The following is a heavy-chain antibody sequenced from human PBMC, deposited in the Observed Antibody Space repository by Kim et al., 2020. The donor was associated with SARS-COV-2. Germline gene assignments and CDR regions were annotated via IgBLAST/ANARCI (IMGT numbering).Heavy chain of an antibody. J-gene: IGHJ4*02. D-gene: IGHD2-2*01. CDR3: ARARPPIVVVPAALKNSYYFDY. V-gene: IGHV4-34*01. Sequence: SETLSLTCAVYGGSFSGYYWSWIRQPPGKGLEWIGEINHSGSTNYNPSLKSRVTISVDTSKNQFSLKLSSVTAADTAVYYCARARPPIVVVPAALKNSYYFDYWGQGTLVTVSS. CDR2: INHSGST. CDR1: GGSFSGYY.